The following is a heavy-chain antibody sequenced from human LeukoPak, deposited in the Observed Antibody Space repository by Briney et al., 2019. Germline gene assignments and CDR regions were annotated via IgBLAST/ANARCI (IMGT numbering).Heavy chain of an antibody. CDR3: ARRLFRGSGLDAFDI. J-gene: IGHJ3*02. Sequence: GESLKIPCKGSGYSFTSYWIGWVRQMPGKGLEWMGIIYPGDSDTRYSPSFQGQVTISADKSISTAYLQWSSLKASDTAMYYCARRLFRGSGLDAFDIWGQGTMVTVSS. D-gene: IGHD3-10*01. V-gene: IGHV5-51*01. CDR2: IYPGDSDT. CDR1: GYSFTSYW.